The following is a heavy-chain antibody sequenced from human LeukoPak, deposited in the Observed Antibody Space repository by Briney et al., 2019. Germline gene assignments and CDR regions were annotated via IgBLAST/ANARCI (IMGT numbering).Heavy chain of an antibody. CDR3: ARGAILTGTSL. CDR2: IYYSGRT. J-gene: IGHJ6*04. V-gene: IGHV4-59*01. Sequence: SETLSLTCSVSGGSISSYYWSWIRQPPGMGLEWIGYIYYSGRTSYNPSLKSRVTISVDTSKNQFSLRLSSVTAADTAVYYCARGAILTGTSLWGKGTTVTISS. D-gene: IGHD3-9*01. CDR1: GGSISSYY.